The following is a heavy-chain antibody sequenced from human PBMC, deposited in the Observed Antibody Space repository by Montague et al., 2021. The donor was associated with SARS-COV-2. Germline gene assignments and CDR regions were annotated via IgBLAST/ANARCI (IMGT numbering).Heavy chain of an antibody. V-gene: IGHV3-33*08. Sequence: SLILSCEASGFTFSRYWMSWVRQAPVRGLEWVAVIWYDGSNQYYXDSVKGRFTISRDNSKNTLYLQMNSLRAEDTAVYYCAKLGSYTDYWGQGTLVTVSS. J-gene: IGHJ4*02. CDR3: AKLGSYTDY. CDR2: IWYDGSNQ. CDR1: GFTFSRYW. D-gene: IGHD2-2*02.